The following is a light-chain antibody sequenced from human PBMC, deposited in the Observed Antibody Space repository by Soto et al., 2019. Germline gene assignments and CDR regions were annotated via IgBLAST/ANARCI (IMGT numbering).Light chain of an antibody. CDR1: QSVSSN. J-gene: IGKJ1*01. V-gene: IGKV3-15*01. Sequence: EIVMTQSPATLSVSPGERATLSCRASQSVSSNLAWYQQKPGQAPRLLIYGASTRATGIPARFSGSGSGTEFTLTISRLQSEDFAVYYCQQYNNWPPTWTFGQGPKVEIK. CDR2: GAS. CDR3: QQYNNWPPTWT.